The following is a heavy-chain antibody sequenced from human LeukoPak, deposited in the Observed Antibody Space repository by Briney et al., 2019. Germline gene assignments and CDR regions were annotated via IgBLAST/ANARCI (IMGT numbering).Heavy chain of an antibody. CDR3: ARVESGYYEGLFDY. CDR2: IYHSGST. V-gene: IGHV4-30-2*01. CDR1: GGSISSGGYY. J-gene: IGHJ4*02. Sequence: SQTLSLTCTVSGGSISSGGYYWSWIRQPPGKGLEWIGYIYHSGSTYYNPSLKSRVTISVDRSKNQFSLKLSSVTAADTAVYYCARVESGYYEGLFDYWGQGTLVTVSS. D-gene: IGHD3-22*01.